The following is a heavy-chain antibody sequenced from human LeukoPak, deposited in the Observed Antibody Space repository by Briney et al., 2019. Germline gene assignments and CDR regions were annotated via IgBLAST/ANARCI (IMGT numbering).Heavy chain of an antibody. J-gene: IGHJ4*02. Sequence: GGSLRLSCAASGFTFSNYWMHWVRQAPGKGLVWVSRINSDGRSTSYADSVRGRFTISRDNAKNTLYLQMNSLRAEDTAVYYCARGYYDSSGYYLIDYWGQGTLVTVSS. CDR2: INSDGRST. V-gene: IGHV3-74*01. D-gene: IGHD3-22*01. CDR1: GFTFSNYW. CDR3: ARGYYDSSGYYLIDY.